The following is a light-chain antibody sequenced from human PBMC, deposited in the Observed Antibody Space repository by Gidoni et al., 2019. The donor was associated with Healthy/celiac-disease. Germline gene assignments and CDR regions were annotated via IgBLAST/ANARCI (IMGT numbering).Light chain of an antibody. Sequence: QSVLTQPPSESETPGQRVTISCSGSSSNIGSNTVNWYQQLPGTAPKLLIYSNNQRPSGVPDRFSGSKSGTSASLAISGLQSEDEADYYCAAWDDSLNGVVFGGGTKLTVL. CDR1: SSNIGSNT. J-gene: IGLJ2*01. V-gene: IGLV1-44*01. CDR2: SNN. CDR3: AAWDDSLNGVV.